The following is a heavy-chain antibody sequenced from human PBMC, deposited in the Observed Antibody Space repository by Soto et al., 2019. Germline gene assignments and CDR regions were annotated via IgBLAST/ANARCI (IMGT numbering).Heavy chain of an antibody. D-gene: IGHD3-22*01. CDR3: ARYGWTLSSGYFGSNY. Sequence: ASVKVSCKASGYTFTSYAMRWVRQAPGQRLEWMGWINAGNGNTKYSQKFQGRVTITRDTSASTAYMELSSLRSEDTAVYYCARYGWTLSSGYFGSNYWGQGTLVTVSS. V-gene: IGHV1-3*01. CDR1: GYTFTSYA. CDR2: INAGNGNT. J-gene: IGHJ4*02.